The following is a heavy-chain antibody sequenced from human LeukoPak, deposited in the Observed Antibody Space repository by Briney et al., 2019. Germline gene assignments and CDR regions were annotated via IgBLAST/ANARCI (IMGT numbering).Heavy chain of an antibody. CDR2: ISNDGMRK. CDR1: GFTFSRSA. CDR3: ARRRDGYNPELDY. J-gene: IGHJ4*02. D-gene: IGHD5-24*01. Sequence: SGGSLRLSCAAPGFTFSRSAMHWVRQPPGKGLEWMAVISNDGMRKFHADSVKGRFTISRDNSKNTLYLQMDSLTTEDTALYYCARRRDGYNPELDYWGQGTLVTVSS. V-gene: IGHV3-30*04.